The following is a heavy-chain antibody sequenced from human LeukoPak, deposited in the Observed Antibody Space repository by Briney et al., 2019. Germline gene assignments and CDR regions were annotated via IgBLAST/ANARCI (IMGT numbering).Heavy chain of an antibody. D-gene: IGHD4-23*01. J-gene: IGHJ4*02. V-gene: IGHV3-53*05. CDR2: IYSGGST. CDR3: ARDAYGGNSAYYFDY. CDR1: GFTVSSNH. Sequence: GGSLRLSCAASGFTVSSNHMSWVRQAPGKGLEWVSVIYSGGSTYYADSVKGRFTISRDNSKNTLYLQLVSLRADDTAVYYCARDAYGGNSAYYFDYWGQGTLVTVSS.